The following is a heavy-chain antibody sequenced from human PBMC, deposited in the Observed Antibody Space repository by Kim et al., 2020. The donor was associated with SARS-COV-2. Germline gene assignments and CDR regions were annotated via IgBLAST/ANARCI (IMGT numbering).Heavy chain of an antibody. V-gene: IGHV1-24*01. CDR3: ATGLTTVTSIDY. CDR1: GYTLTELY. D-gene: IGHD4-17*01. CDR2: FDPEDGET. Sequence: ASVKVSCKVSGYTLTELYMHWVRQAPGKGLEWMGGFDPEDGETIYAQKFQGRVTMTEDTSTDTAYMELSSLRSEDTAVYYCATGLTTVTSIDYWGQGTLVTVSS. J-gene: IGHJ4*02.